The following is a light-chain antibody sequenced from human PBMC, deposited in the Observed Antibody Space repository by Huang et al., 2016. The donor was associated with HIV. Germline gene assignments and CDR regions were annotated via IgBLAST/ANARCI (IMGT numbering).Light chain of an antibody. CDR2: GAS. V-gene: IGKV3-15*01. Sequence: EILLTQSPATLSVSLGGEVAVSCRASHIIGRNVAWYQQKPGQPPRLLLFGASTRAPGVPARFGGSGSGTDFTLTISRPQSEDSAVYYCQQYNNWPLTFGGGTKVELK. J-gene: IGKJ4*01. CDR1: HIIGRN. CDR3: QQYNNWPLT.